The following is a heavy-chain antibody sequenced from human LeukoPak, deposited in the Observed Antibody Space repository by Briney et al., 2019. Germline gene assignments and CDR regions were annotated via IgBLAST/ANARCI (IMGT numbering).Heavy chain of an antibody. J-gene: IGHJ6*03. D-gene: IGHD6-13*01. Sequence: SETLSLTFTVSGGSISSSSYYWGWIRQPPGKGLEWIGSIYYSGSTYYNPSLKSRVTISVDTSKNQFSLKLSSVTAADTAVYYCARGATGAAAGEPYYYYMDVWGKGTTVTVSS. CDR3: ARGATGAAAGEPYYYYMDV. V-gene: IGHV4-39*01. CDR2: IYYSGST. CDR1: GGSISSSSYY.